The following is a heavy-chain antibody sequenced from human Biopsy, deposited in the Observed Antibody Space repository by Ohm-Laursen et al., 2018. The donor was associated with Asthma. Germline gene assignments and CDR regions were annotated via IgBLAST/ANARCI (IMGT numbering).Heavy chain of an antibody. Sequence: ASVKVSCKVHGDILSSFGIKWVRKAPGQGLEWMGWISAYNGNTNYAQKLQGRVTMTTGTSTSTAYMELRSLRSDDTAVYYCARGQKSAGDRWFDPWGQGTLVTVSS. J-gene: IGHJ5*02. CDR3: ARGQKSAGDRWFDP. D-gene: IGHD6-13*01. V-gene: IGHV1-18*01. CDR1: GDILSSFG. CDR2: ISAYNGNT.